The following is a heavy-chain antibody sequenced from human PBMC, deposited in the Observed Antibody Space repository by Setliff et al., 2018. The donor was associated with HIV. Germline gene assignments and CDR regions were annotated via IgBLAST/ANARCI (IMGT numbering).Heavy chain of an antibody. CDR3: ARGGLQFLEWLHYFDY. D-gene: IGHD3-3*01. CDR2: ISSRGPTT. V-gene: IGHV3-48*03. CDR1: GFTVGSSY. J-gene: IGHJ4*02. Sequence: GGSLRLSCEISGFTVGSSYMAWVRQAPGKGLEWVSYISSRGPTTYYADSVKGRFTISRDNAKNSLYLQMNSLRAEDTAVYYCARGGLQFLEWLHYFDYWGQGTLVTVSS.